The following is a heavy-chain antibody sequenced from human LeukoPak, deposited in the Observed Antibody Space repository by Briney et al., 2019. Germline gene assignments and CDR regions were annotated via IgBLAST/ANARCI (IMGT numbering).Heavy chain of an antibody. CDR1: GFTFSSYA. CDR2: ISYDVNNK. J-gene: IGHJ4*02. CDR3: ATGGSSWSGDY. Sequence: GGSLRLSCAASGFTFSSYAMHWVRQAPGKGLEWVAVISYDVNNKYYADSVKGRFTISRDNSKNTLYVQMNSLRPEDTAVYYCATGGSSWSGDYWGQGTLVTVSS. V-gene: IGHV3-30-3*01. D-gene: IGHD6-13*01.